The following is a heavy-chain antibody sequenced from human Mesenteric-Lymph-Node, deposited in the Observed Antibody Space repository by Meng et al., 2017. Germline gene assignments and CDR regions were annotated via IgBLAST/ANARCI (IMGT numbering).Heavy chain of an antibody. J-gene: IGHJ4*02. D-gene: IGHD4/OR15-4a*01. CDR1: GFTFSSYA. V-gene: IGHV3-23*01. CDR2: ISGSGGST. Sequence: GESLKISCAASGFTFSSYAMSWVRQAPGKGLEWVSAISGSGGSTYYADSVKGRFTISRDNSKNTLYLQMNSLRAEDTAVYYCAKLFDVWWQSGYFDYWGQETLVTVSS. CDR3: AKLFDVWWQSGYFDY.